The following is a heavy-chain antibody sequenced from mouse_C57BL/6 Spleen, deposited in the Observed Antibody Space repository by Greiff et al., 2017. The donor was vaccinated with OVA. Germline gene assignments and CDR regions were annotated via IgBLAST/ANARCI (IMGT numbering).Heavy chain of an antibody. V-gene: IGHV1-15*01. J-gene: IGHJ1*03. CDR2: IVPETGGT. D-gene: IGHD1-1*01. Sequence: QVQLLQSGAELVRPGASVTLSCKASGYTFTGYAMPWVKQTPVHGLEWIGAIVPETGGTDYNQKFKGKATLTADKSSSTAYMELRSLTSEDSAVACCTRGRSCYPYWYFDFWGTGTPVTVSA. CDR3: TRGRSCYPYWYFDF. CDR1: GYTFTGYA.